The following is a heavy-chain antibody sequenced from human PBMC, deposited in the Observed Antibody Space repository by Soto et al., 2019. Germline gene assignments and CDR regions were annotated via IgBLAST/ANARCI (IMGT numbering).Heavy chain of an antibody. CDR3: ARDRRVQLERRGAFDI. J-gene: IGHJ3*02. D-gene: IGHD1-1*01. Sequence: QVQLVQSGAEVKKPGSSVKVSCKASGGTFSSYAISWVRQAPGQGLEWMGGIIPIFGTANYAQKFQGRVTITADESTSTAYMELSRLRSEDTAVYYCARDRRVQLERRGAFDIWGQGTMVTVSS. CDR2: IIPIFGTA. V-gene: IGHV1-69*01. CDR1: GGTFSSYA.